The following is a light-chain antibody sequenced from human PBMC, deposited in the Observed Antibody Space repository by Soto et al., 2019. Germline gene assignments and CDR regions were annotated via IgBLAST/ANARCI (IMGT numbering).Light chain of an antibody. CDR2: GAS. J-gene: IGKJ1*01. CDR1: QTVVSSY. V-gene: IGKV3-20*01. Sequence: EVVLTQSPGTLSLSPGERAALSCRASQTVVSSYLAWYQQRPGQAPRLLIYGASSRASGIPDRFSGSGSGKELNLTITRLEPEDFAVYYCPRFGQFQWTFGQGTKVEMK. CDR3: PRFGQFQWT.